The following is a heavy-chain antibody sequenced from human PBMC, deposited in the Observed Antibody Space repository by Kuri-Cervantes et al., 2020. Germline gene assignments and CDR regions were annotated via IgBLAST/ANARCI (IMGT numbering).Heavy chain of an antibody. D-gene: IGHD6-6*01. CDR1: GYNFATSW. CDR3: ARHRGVQQLAPADY. Sequence: GESLKISCEGSGYNFATSWIAWVRQMHGKGLEWMGNIYPGDSEIRYSPSFQGQVTMSADKSIKTAYLQWNKLKASDTAMYYCARHRGVQQLAPADYWGQGTLVTVSS. CDR2: IYPGDSEI. V-gene: IGHV5-51*01. J-gene: IGHJ4*02.